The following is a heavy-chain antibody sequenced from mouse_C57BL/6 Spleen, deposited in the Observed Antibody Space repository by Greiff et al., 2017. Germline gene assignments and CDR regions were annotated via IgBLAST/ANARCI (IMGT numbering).Heavy chain of an antibody. D-gene: IGHD2-5*01. CDR1: GYTFTDYN. V-gene: IGHV1-18*01. CDR2: INPNNGGT. Sequence: EVQLVESGPELVKPGASVKIPCKASGYTFTDYNMDWVKQSHGKSLEWIGDINPNNGGTIYNQKFKGKATLTVDKSSSTAYMELRSLTSEDTAVYYCARGDYSNYSFAYWGQGTLVTVSA. J-gene: IGHJ3*01. CDR3: ARGDYSNYSFAY.